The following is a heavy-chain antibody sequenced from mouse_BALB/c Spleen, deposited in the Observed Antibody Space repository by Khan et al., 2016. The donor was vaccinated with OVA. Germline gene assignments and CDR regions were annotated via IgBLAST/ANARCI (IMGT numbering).Heavy chain of an antibody. CDR3: TARAYAMDY. J-gene: IGHJ4*01. CDR2: IRLKSDNYAT. Sequence: EVKLEVSGEGLVQPGGSMKLSCVATGFTFSSYWMSWVRQSPEKGLEWVAEIRLKSDNYATHYAESVKGKFTISSDDSKSRLYLQMNSLRAEDTGIYYCTARAYAMDYWGQGTSVTVSS. CDR1: GFTFSSYW. D-gene: IGHD3-3*01. V-gene: IGHV6-3*02.